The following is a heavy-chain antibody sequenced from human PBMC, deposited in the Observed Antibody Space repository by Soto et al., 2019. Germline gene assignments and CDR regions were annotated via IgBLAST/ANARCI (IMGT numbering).Heavy chain of an antibody. Sequence: GGSPRLSCAASGFTFSNAWMSLGRPASGKMLEWVGHIKSKTDGGTTDYAAPVKGRFTISRDDSKNTLYLQMNSLKTEDTAVYYCTTDEGYGGNLDAFDIWGQGTMVTVSS. CDR2: IKSKTDGGTT. CDR1: GFTFSNAW. CDR3: TTDEGYGGNLDAFDI. J-gene: IGHJ3*02. V-gene: IGHV3-15*01. D-gene: IGHD4-17*01.